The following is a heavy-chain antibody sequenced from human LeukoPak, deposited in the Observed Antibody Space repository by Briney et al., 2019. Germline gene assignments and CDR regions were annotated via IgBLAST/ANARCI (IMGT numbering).Heavy chain of an antibody. D-gene: IGHD3-16*01. J-gene: IGHJ3*02. Sequence: SQTLSLACAISGDSVSNNNAAWNWIRQSPSRGLEWLGRTYYRSKWYTDYAVSVSSRITINPDASKNQFSLQLNSVTPEDTAVYYCASSSLRGSDAFDIWGQGTMVTVSS. V-gene: IGHV6-1*01. CDR3: ASSSLRGSDAFDI. CDR2: TYYRSKWYT. CDR1: GDSVSNNNAA.